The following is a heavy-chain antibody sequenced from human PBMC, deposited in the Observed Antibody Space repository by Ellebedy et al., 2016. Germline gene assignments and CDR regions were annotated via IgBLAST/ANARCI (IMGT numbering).Heavy chain of an antibody. CDR2: ASSDGSGT. D-gene: IGHD2-15*01. V-gene: IGHV3-74*01. CDR1: GFTFHNYW. J-gene: IGHJ4*02. CDR3: ARNLISGGYEGIFDQ. Sequence: GGSLRLXXAASGFTFHNYWMHWVRQVPGKGLMWVSRASSDGSGTDYTESVRGRFTISRDNAQNKLYLQMDSLRVEDTAVYYCARNLISGGYEGIFDQWGQGALVTVSS.